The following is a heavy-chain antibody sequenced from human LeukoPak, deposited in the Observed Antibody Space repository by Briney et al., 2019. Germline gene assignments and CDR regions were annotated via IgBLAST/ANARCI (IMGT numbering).Heavy chain of an antibody. CDR1: GLTYRSYG. CDR3: AKVRYGSGLRYYYCYYTDV. Sequence: GGSLRLSRAASGLTYRSYGMHGVRQAGGKGVEGVAFIRYDGSNKYYAGSVKGRFTISRDNSKNTLYLQMNSLRAEDTAVYYCAKVRYGSGLRYYYCYYTDVWGKGTTVTISS. V-gene: IGHV3-30*02. CDR2: IRYDGSNK. J-gene: IGHJ6*03. D-gene: IGHD3-10*01.